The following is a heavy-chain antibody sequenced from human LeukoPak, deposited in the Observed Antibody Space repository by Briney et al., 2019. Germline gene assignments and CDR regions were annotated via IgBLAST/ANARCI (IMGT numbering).Heavy chain of an antibody. CDR1: GFTFSNYA. D-gene: IGHD2-15*01. J-gene: IGHJ4*02. CDR3: VKRYCSGGSCYQFDY. CDR2: ISSNGANT. Sequence: GGSLRLSCSASGFTFSNYAMHWVRQAPGKGLEYVSAISSNGANTYYADSVKGRVTISRDNSKNTLFLQLSSLRVEDTAVYYCVKRYCSGGSCYQFDYWGQGTLVIVSS. V-gene: IGHV3-64D*09.